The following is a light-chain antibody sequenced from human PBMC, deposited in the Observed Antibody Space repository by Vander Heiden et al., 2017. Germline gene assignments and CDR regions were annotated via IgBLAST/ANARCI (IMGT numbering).Light chain of an antibody. CDR2: WAS. Sequence: DIVMTQSPDSLAVSLGERAPINCKSSQSVLYSSNNKNYLAWYQQKPGQPPKLLIYWASTRESGVPDRFSGSGSVTDFTLTISSLQAEDVAVYYCQQYYSTPVAFGQGTKVEIK. J-gene: IGKJ1*01. V-gene: IGKV4-1*01. CDR3: QQYYSTPVA. CDR1: QSVLYSSNNKNY.